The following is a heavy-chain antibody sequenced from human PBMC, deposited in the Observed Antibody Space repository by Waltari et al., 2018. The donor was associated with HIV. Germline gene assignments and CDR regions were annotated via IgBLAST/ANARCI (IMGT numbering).Heavy chain of an antibody. D-gene: IGHD3-10*01. CDR2: LSGSGGST. Sequence: EVQLLESGGGLVQPGGSLRLSCEASGFHIEGYAMTWVRLAPGKGLEWVSGLSGSGGSTFYSDSVKGRFAISRDNSKNTLYLQMNTLRAEDTAVYYCAKFRGSGSDYWGQGAQVTVSS. J-gene: IGHJ4*02. CDR1: GFHIEGYA. CDR3: AKFRGSGSDY. V-gene: IGHV3-23*01.